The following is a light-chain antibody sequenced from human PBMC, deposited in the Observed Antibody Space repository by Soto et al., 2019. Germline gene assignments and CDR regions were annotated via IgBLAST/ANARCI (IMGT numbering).Light chain of an antibody. CDR2: GAS. J-gene: IGKJ1*01. CDR3: QHYGSSPRT. CDR1: QGVSGSY. Sequence: EIVLPQSPGTLSLSPGDRATLSCRASQGVSGSYLAWYQQKPGQAPRLLIYGASSRATGIPNRFSGSESGTDFTLTISRLEPEDFAVYYCQHYGSSPRTCGQGTKLEIK. V-gene: IGKV3-20*01.